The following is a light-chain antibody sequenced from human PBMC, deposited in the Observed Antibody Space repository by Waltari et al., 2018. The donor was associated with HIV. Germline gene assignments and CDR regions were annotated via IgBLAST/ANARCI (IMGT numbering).Light chain of an antibody. CDR2: RSD. J-gene: IGLJ3*02. CDR3: GSWDDSLSHWV. CDR1: NSNIGHNS. Sequence: QSVLTQPPSASRPPGQRVLMSCSGSNSNIGHNSVSWFQQVPGRAPNLVIYRSDQRPSGVPDRFSAAKSGSSASLAITGLQSDDEAVYYCGSWDDSLSHWVFGGGTRLTV. V-gene: IGLV1-47*01.